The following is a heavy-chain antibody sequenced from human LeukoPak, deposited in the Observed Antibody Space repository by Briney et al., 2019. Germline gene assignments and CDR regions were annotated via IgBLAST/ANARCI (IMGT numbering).Heavy chain of an antibody. CDR1: GGTFSSYA. D-gene: IGHD3-22*01. CDR3: ATVPNSSGYPH. J-gene: IGHJ4*02. Sequence: VASVKVSCKASGGTFSSYAISWVRQAPGQGLEWMEGIIPIFGTANYAQKFQGRVTITADESTSTAYMELSSLRSEDTAVYYCATVPNSSGYPHWGQGTLVTVSS. V-gene: IGHV1-69*13. CDR2: IIPIFGTA.